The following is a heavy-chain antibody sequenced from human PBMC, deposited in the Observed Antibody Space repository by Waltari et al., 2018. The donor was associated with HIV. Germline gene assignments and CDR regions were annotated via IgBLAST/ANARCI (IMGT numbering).Heavy chain of an antibody. CDR1: GGSITSGRYY. Sequence: QVQLQESGPGLVKPSQTLSLTCNVCGGSITSGRYYWTWIRQPAGKGLGWSGGVYTSGNSNYNPSLQGRVTMSVDTSKNQFSLKLSSLTAAKTAVYYGARGIDVWTGYYHWYLDLWGRGTLVTVSS. CDR2: VYTSGNS. CDR3: ARGIDVWTGYYHWYLDL. D-gene: IGHD3-3*01. J-gene: IGHJ2*01. V-gene: IGHV4-61*02.